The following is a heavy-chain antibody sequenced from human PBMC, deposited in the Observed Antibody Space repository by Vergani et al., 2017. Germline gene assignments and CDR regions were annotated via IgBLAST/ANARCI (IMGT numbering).Heavy chain of an antibody. Sequence: EVQLLESGGGLVQPGGSLRLSCAASGFTFSSYAMSWVRQAPGKGLEWVSAISCSGGSTYYADSVKGRFTISRDNSKNTLYLQMNSLRAEDTAVYYCAKVQDIVVVPAAMWAFDIWGQGTMVTVSS. CDR1: GFTFSSYA. D-gene: IGHD2-2*01. V-gene: IGHV3-23*01. CDR3: AKVQDIVVVPAAMWAFDI. CDR2: ISCSGGST. J-gene: IGHJ3*02.